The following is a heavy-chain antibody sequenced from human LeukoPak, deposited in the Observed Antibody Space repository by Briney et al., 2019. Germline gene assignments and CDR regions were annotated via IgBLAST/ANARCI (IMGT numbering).Heavy chain of an antibody. CDR3: ARDQTPFV. CDR1: GFTFSTSW. V-gene: IGHV3-7*01. J-gene: IGHJ4*02. CDR2: IKQDGSEK. Sequence: SGGSLRLSCAASGFTFSTSWMNWVRQAPGRGLEWVANIKQDGSEKYYVDSVKGRFTISRDNAKNSLYLQMNSLRAEDTAVYYCARDQTPFVWGQGTLVTVSS.